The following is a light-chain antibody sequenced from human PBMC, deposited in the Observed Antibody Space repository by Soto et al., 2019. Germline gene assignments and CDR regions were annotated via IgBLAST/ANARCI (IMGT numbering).Light chain of an antibody. CDR2: GAF. CDR1: QTITSKY. Sequence: EFVLTQSPGTLSLSPGEGATLSCRASQTITSKYLAWYQQKPGQAPRLLIYGAFTRATGIPDRFSGSGSETDFTLTLRRLEPEDSAVYFCQLYGPTPTWTFGLGTKVEIK. V-gene: IGKV3-20*01. J-gene: IGKJ1*01. CDR3: QLYGPTPTWT.